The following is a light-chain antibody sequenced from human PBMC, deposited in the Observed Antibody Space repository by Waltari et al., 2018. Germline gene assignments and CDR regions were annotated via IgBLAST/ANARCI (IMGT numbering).Light chain of an antibody. Sequence: QSVLTQPPSASGAPGQRVTISCSGSSSNIGSNFVYWYQQLPGTAPKLLIYRNNPRPSGVPDRFSGSKSGTSAARAISGLRSEDEAHYYCAAWDDSLEEVFGGGTKLTVL. CDR2: RNN. CDR3: AAWDDSLEEV. V-gene: IGLV1-47*01. CDR1: SSNIGSNF. J-gene: IGLJ2*01.